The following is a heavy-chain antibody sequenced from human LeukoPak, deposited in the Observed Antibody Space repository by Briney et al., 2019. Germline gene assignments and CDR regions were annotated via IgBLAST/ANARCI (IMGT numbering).Heavy chain of an antibody. J-gene: IGHJ3*02. CDR2: ISYDGSNK. D-gene: IGHD3-16*01. Sequence: PGGSLRLSCAASGFTFSSYAMHWVRQAPGKGLEWVAVISYDGSNKYYADSVKGRFTISRDNSKNTLYLQMNSLRAEDTAVYYCARENSDSVSGCAFDIWGQGTMVTVSS. CDR3: ARENSDSVSGCAFDI. V-gene: IGHV3-30-3*01. CDR1: GFTFSSYA.